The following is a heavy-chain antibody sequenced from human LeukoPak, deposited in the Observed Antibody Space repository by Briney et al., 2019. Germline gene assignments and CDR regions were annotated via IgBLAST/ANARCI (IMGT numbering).Heavy chain of an antibody. CDR3: AREMGDTAMPPLDY. J-gene: IGHJ4*02. D-gene: IGHD5-18*01. V-gene: IGHV1-46*01. Sequence: ASVKVSCKASGYSFTRYYMHWVRQAPGQGLEWMGIINPSGGNTNYAQKFQGRVTMTRDTSISTAYMELSRLRSDDTAVYYCAREMGDTAMPPLDYWGQGTLVTVSS. CDR2: INPSGGNT. CDR1: GYSFTRYY.